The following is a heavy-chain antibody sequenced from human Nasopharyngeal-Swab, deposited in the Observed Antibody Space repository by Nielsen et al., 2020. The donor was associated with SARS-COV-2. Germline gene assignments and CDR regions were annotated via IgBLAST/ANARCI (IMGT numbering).Heavy chain of an antibody. V-gene: IGHV3-23*01. CDR2: ISGSGGST. J-gene: IGHJ4*02. CDR3: AKVYYYDSSGYYYENYYFDY. Sequence: GESLKISCAASGFTFSSYAMSWVRQAPGKGLEWVSAISGSGGSTYYADSVKGRFTISRDNSKNTLYLQMNSLRAEDTAVYYCAKVYYYDSSGYYYENYYFDYWGQGTLVTVSS. CDR1: GFTFSSYA. D-gene: IGHD3-22*01.